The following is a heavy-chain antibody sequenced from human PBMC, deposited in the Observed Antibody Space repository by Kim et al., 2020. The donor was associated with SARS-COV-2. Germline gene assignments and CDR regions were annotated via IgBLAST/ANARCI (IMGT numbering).Heavy chain of an antibody. CDR2: INHGGIT. CDR1: GDSFSGYY. CDR3: ARHKLWFGGTGWFDP. D-gene: IGHD3-10*01. Sequence: SETLSLTCAVSGDSFSGYYWSWIRQPPGKGLEWIGDINHGGITNYNPSLKSRVTISVDTSKNQFSLNLSSVTAADTAMYYCARHKLWFGGTGWFDPWGQQGTLVTVSS. J-gene: IGHJ5*02. V-gene: IGHV4-34*01.